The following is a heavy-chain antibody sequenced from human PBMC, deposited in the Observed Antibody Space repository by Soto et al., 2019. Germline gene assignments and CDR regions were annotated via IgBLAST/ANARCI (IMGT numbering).Heavy chain of an antibody. V-gene: IGHV3-21*01. D-gene: IGHD4-17*01. CDR2: INRASIYI. CDR1: GFTFSTYD. Sequence: LRLSCVASGFTFSTYDMNWVRQAPGKGLEWVSSINRASIYIYYADSVRGRFTISRDNAKNSLYLQMDSLRVEDTAVYYCARRTVTTYHYFDYWGQGTLVTVS. J-gene: IGHJ4*02. CDR3: ARRTVTTYHYFDY.